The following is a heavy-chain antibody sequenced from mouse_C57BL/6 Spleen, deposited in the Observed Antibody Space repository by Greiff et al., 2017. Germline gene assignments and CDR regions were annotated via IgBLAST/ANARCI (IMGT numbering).Heavy chain of an antibody. D-gene: IGHD2-4*01. CDR2: ISSGSSTI. CDR3: ARAIYYDYDAYAMDY. J-gene: IGHJ4*01. V-gene: IGHV5-17*01. CDR1: GFTFSDYG. Sequence: EVMLVESGGGLVKPGGSLKLSCAASGFTFSDYGMHWVRQAPEKGLEWVAYISSGSSTIYYADTVKGRFTISRDNAKNTLFLQMTSLRSEDTAMYYCARAIYYDYDAYAMDYWGQGTSVTVSS.